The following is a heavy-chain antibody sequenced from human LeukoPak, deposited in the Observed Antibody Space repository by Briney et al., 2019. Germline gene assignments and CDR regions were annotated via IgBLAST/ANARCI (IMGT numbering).Heavy chain of an antibody. V-gene: IGHV4-61*02. CDR1: GGSISSGSYY. CDR3: ARELPRYYGSGSYGFDP. D-gene: IGHD3-10*01. Sequence: SETLSLTCTVSGGSISSGSYYWSWIRQPAGEGLEWIGRIYTSGSTNYNPSLKSRVTISVDTSKNQFSLKLSSVTAADTAVYYCARELPRYYGSGSYGFDPWGQGTLVTVSS. CDR2: IYTSGST. J-gene: IGHJ5*02.